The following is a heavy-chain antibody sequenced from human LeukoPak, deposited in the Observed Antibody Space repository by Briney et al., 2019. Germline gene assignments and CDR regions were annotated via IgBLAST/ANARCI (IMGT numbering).Heavy chain of an antibody. J-gene: IGHJ4*02. D-gene: IGHD2-15*01. CDR1: GYTFTSCG. CDR2: ISAYNGNT. Sequence: ASVKVSCKASGYTFTSCGISWVRQAPGQGLEWMGWISAYNGNTNYAQKLQGRVTMTTDTSTSTAYMELRSLRSDDTAVYYCARGNSYCSGGSCYPDYWGQGTLVTVSS. V-gene: IGHV1-18*01. CDR3: ARGNSYCSGGSCYPDY.